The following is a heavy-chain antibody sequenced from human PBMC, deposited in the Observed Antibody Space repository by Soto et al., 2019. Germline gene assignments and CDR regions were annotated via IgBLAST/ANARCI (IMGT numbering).Heavy chain of an antibody. CDR2: IYRSGTT. CDR3: ARGFQSSFGY. V-gene: IGHV3-53*01. Sequence: TGGSLRLSCAASGFSVSDSYVNWVRQAPGKGLEWVTAIYRSGTTFYADSVKGRFTISRDSSTNTVFLQINGLRAEDTAVYYCARGFQSSFGYWGQGTLVTVSS. J-gene: IGHJ4*02. CDR1: GFSVSDSY.